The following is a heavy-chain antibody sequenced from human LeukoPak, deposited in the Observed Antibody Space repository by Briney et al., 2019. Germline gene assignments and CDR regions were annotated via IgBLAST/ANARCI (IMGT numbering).Heavy chain of an antibody. Sequence: SETLSLTCTVSGGSISCYYWSWMRQPPGKGLEWIGYIYYSGRTNYNPSLKSRVIMSVDTSKNQFSLRLSSVTAADTAVYYCARRIAVAGTDYGMDVWGQGTTVTVSS. CDR2: IYYSGRT. CDR1: GGSISCYY. J-gene: IGHJ6*02. V-gene: IGHV4-59*01. CDR3: ARRIAVAGTDYGMDV. D-gene: IGHD6-19*01.